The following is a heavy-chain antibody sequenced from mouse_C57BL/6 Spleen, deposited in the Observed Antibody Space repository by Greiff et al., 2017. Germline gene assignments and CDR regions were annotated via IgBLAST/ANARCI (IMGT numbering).Heavy chain of an antibody. CDR3: ARSAQTGTWFAY. J-gene: IGHJ3*01. CDR2: IYPGDGDT. CDR1: GYAFSSYW. Sequence: QVQLKESGAELVKPGASVKISCKASGYAFSSYWLNWVKQRPGKGLERIGQIYPGDGDTNYNGKFKGKGTLTADKSSSTAYMQLSGLTSEDSAVYFCARSAQTGTWFAYWGQGTLVTVSA. V-gene: IGHV1-80*01. D-gene: IGHD4-1*01.